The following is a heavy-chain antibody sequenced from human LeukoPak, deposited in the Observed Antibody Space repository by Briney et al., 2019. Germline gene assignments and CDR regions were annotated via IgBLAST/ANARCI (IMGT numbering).Heavy chain of an antibody. CDR1: GGSISSSSYY. CDR3: ARRVVVVAATGNWFDP. J-gene: IGHJ5*02. V-gene: IGHV4-39*01. Sequence: SETLSLTCTVSGGSISSSSYYWGWIRQPPGKGLEWIGSIYYSGSTYYNPSLKSRVTISVDTSKNQFSLKLSPVTAADTAVYYCARRVVVVAATGNWFDPWGQGTLVTVSS. D-gene: IGHD2-15*01. CDR2: IYYSGST.